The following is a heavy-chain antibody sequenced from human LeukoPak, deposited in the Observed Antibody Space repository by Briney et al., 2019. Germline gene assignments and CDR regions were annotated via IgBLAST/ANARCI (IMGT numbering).Heavy chain of an antibody. J-gene: IGHJ4*02. CDR1: GGSISSYY. D-gene: IGHD5-18*01. CDR2: IYYSGST. CDR3: GGGGYSYRYVDY. V-gene: IGHV4-59*08. Sequence: SETLSLTCTVSGGSISSYYWSWIRQPPGKGLEWIGYIYYSGSTNYNPSLKSRVTISVDTSKNQFSLKLSSVTAADTAVYYCGGGGYSYRYVDYWGQGTLVTVSS.